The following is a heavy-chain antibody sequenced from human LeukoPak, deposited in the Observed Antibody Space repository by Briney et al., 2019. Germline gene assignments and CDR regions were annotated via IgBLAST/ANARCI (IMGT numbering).Heavy chain of an antibody. CDR1: GGSISSYY. J-gene: IGHJ4*02. CDR2: IYTSGST. D-gene: IGHD3-9*01. CDR3: ARQAQDYDILTGYYGFPYFDY. V-gene: IGHV4-4*07. Sequence: PSETLSLTCTVSGGSISSYYWSWIRQPAGKGLGWIGRIYTSGSTNYNPSLKSRVTMSVDTSKNQFSLKLSSVTAADTAVYYCARQAQDYDILTGYYGFPYFDYWGQGTLVTVSS.